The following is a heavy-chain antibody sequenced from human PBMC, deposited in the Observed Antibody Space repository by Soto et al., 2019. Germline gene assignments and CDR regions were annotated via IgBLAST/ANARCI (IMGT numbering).Heavy chain of an antibody. CDR1: GGSFSGYY. V-gene: IGHV4-34*01. J-gene: IGHJ4*02. CDR3: ARRYSSGFDY. Sequence: PSETLSLTCAVYGGSFSGYYWSWIRQPPGKGLEWIGEINHSGSTNYNPSLKSRVTISVDTSKNQFSLKLSSVTAADTAVYYCARRYSSGFDYWGQGTLVTVS. CDR2: INHSGST. D-gene: IGHD6-19*01.